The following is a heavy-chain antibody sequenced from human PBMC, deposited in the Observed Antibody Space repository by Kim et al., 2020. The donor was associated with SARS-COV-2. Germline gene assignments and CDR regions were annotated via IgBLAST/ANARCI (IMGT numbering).Heavy chain of an antibody. V-gene: IGHV3-30*03. J-gene: IGHJ5*02. Sequence: GGSLRLSCAXSGFTFSSYGMHWVRQAPGKGLEWVAVISYDGSNKYYADSVKGRFTISRDNSKNTLYLQMNSLRAEDTAVYYCARAAAHHWFDPWGQGTLVTVSS. CDR3: ARAAAHHWFDP. CDR1: GFTFSSYG. CDR2: ISYDGSNK. D-gene: IGHD6-13*01.